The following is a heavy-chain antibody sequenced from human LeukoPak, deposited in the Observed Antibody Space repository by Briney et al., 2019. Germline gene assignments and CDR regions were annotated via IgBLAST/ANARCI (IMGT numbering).Heavy chain of an antibody. V-gene: IGHV4-38-2*02. CDR3: ARSYASSGLDH. Sequence: SETLSLTCTVSGYSITSSYNWGWIEQPPGKGLEWIGSIHHSGDTAYNPSLKSRVPISVDTSKSQFSLKLSSVTAADTAVYYCARSYASSGLDHWGQGPLVTVSS. CDR2: IHHSGDT. CDR1: GYSITSSYN. D-gene: IGHD3-16*01. J-gene: IGHJ4*02.